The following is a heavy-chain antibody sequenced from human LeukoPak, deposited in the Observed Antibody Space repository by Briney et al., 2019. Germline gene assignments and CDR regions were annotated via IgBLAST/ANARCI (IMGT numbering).Heavy chain of an antibody. Sequence: SQTLSLTCTVSGGSISSGGYYWSWIRQHPGKGLEWIGYIYYSRSTYYNPSLKSRVTISVDTSKNQFSLKLSSVTAADTAVYYCARDPGYYDSSGYYDYWGQGTLVTVSS. CDR1: GGSISSGGYY. CDR3: ARDPGYYDSSGYYDY. J-gene: IGHJ4*02. D-gene: IGHD3-22*01. CDR2: IYYSRST. V-gene: IGHV4-31*03.